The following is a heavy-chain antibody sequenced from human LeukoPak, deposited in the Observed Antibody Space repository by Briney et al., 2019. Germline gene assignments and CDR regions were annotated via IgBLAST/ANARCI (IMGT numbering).Heavy chain of an antibody. CDR3: ARDVDGSGNYGFDW. J-gene: IGHJ4*02. D-gene: IGHD3-10*01. V-gene: IGHV3-21*01. Sequence: GGSLRLSCAASGFTFSSYSMSWVRQAPGKGLEWVSGISTSSTYRLYADSVKGRFTISRSNAKSSLYLEMNSLRAEDTAVYYCARDVDGSGNYGFDWWGQGILVTVSS. CDR1: GFTFSSYS. CDR2: ISTSSTYR.